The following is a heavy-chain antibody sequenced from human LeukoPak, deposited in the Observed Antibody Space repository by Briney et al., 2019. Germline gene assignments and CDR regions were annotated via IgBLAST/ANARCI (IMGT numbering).Heavy chain of an antibody. J-gene: IGHJ4*02. CDR3: ARDYYGSGTHPPGSYFDY. V-gene: IGHV3-30-3*01. Sequence: GGSLRLSCAASGFTFIGYAMHWVRQAPGKEMECVAIISYDGTNKNYADSVRGRFTISRDNSKNTLFLQMNSLRAEDTAMYYCARDYYGSGTHPPGSYFDYWGQGTLVTVSS. D-gene: IGHD3-10*01. CDR1: GFTFIGYA. CDR2: ISYDGTNK.